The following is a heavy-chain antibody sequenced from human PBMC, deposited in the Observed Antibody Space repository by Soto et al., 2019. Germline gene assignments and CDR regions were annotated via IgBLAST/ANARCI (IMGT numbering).Heavy chain of an antibody. Sequence: GGSLRLSCAASGFTFSSYAMSWVRQAPGKGLEWVSAISGSGGSTYYADSVKGRFTISRDNSKNTLYLQMNSLRAEDTAVYYCAKGPVSSGLYNWFDPWGQGTLVTVSS. V-gene: IGHV3-23*01. D-gene: IGHD3-22*01. CDR3: AKGPVSSGLYNWFDP. J-gene: IGHJ5*02. CDR1: GFTFSSYA. CDR2: ISGSGGST.